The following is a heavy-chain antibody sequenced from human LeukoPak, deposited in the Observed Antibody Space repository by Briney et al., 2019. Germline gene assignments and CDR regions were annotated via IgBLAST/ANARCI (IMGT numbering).Heavy chain of an antibody. V-gene: IGHV4-31*03. J-gene: IGHJ5*02. Sequence: SQTLSLTCTVPGGSISSGGYYWSWIRQHPGKGLEWIGYIYYSGSTYYNPSLKSRVTISVDTSKNQFSLKLSSVTAADTAVYYCARDKYDSSGYYFEDWFDPWGQGTLVTVSS. CDR3: ARDKYDSSGYYFEDWFDP. CDR2: IYYSGST. D-gene: IGHD3-22*01. CDR1: GGSISSGGYY.